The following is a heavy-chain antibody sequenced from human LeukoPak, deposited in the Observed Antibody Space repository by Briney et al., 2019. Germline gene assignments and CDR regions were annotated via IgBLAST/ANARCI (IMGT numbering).Heavy chain of an antibody. CDR2: ISSDGGST. CDR3: ARGFLSPDKRPC. Sequence: PGGSLRLSCAASGFTFSSYAMHWVRKAPGKGLEYVSAISSDGGSTYYANSVKGRFTISRDNSKNTLYLQVGSLRAEDMAVYYCARGFLSPDKRPCWGQGTLVTVSS. J-gene: IGHJ4*02. V-gene: IGHV3-64*01. CDR1: GFTFSSYA. D-gene: IGHD2/OR15-2a*01.